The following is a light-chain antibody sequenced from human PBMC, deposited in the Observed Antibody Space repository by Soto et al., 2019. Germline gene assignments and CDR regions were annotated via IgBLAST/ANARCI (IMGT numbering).Light chain of an antibody. Sequence: IQLTQSPSSLSASVGDRVTITCRASQGISSYLAWYQQKPGKAPKLLIYAASSLQSGVPSRFSGSGSGTDFTLTISSLQPEDFATYYCQQSYSTPRDTFGQGTRLETK. J-gene: IGKJ5*01. CDR2: AAS. CDR1: QGISSY. CDR3: QQSYSTPRDT. V-gene: IGKV1-39*01.